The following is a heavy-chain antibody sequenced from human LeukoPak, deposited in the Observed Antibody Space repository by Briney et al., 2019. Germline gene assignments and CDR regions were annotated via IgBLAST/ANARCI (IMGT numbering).Heavy chain of an antibody. V-gene: IGHV4-38-2*02. D-gene: IGHD3-22*01. Sequence: PSETLSLTCTVSGYSISSGYYWGWIRQPPGKGLEWIGRIYTSGSTNYNPSLKSRVTISVDTSKNQFSLKLSSVTAADTAVYYCAREGYYYDSSGYSSRNFDYWGQGTLVTVSS. CDR3: AREGYYYDSSGYSSRNFDY. J-gene: IGHJ4*02. CDR1: GYSISSGYY. CDR2: IYTSGST.